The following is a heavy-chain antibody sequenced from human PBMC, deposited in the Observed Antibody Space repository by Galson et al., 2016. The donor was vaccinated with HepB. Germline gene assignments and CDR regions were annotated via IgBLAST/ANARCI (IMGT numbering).Heavy chain of an antibody. V-gene: IGHV3-53*01. Sequence: SLRLSCAASGFTVSDNYMSWVRQAPGKGLEWVSIIYSAGDTYYADSVKGRFTVSRDDSKNILYLQMNSQRPEDTAVYYCARDTDSGSRADWWGQGTLVTVSS. J-gene: IGHJ4*02. CDR3: ARDTDSGSRADW. CDR2: IYSAGDT. CDR1: GFTVSDNY. D-gene: IGHD6-25*01.